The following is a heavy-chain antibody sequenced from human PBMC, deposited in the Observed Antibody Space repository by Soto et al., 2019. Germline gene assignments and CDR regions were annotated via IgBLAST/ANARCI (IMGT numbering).Heavy chain of an antibody. J-gene: IGHJ4*02. CDR1: GGTFSSYA. Sequence: ASVKVSCKASGGTFSSYAISWVRQAPGQGLEWMGGIIPIFGTANYAQKFQGRVTITADESTSTAHMELSSLRSEDTAVYYCARGLLDSYGFYYFDYWGQGTLVTVSS. CDR2: IIPIFGTA. D-gene: IGHD5-18*01. CDR3: ARGLLDSYGFYYFDY. V-gene: IGHV1-69*13.